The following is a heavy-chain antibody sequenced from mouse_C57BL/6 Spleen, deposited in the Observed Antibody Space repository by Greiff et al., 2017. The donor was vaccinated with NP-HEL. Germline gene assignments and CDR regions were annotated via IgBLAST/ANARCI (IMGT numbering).Heavy chain of an antibody. CDR2: INSDGGST. D-gene: IGHD2-12*01. V-gene: IGHV5-2*01. Sequence: EVQVVASGGGLVQPGESLKLSCESNEYEFPSHDMSWVRKTPEKRLELVAAINSDGGSTYYPDTMERRFIISRGNTKKTLYLQMSSLRSEDTALYYCARLRGRPRYFDVWGTGTTVTVSS. J-gene: IGHJ1*03. CDR3: ARLRGRPRYFDV. CDR1: EYEFPSHD.